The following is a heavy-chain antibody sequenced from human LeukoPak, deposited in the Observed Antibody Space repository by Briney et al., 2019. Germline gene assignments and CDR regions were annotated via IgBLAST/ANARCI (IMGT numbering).Heavy chain of an antibody. D-gene: IGHD4-17*01. J-gene: IGHJ4*02. V-gene: IGHV3-64D*09. CDR1: GFTFSNFA. Sequence: GGSLRLSCSASGFTFSNFAMHWVRQAPGKGLEYVSAISTNGGSTYYADSVKARFTISRDNSRNTLYLQVSSLRAEDTAVYYCAKDHYGDYVLDYWGQGTLVTVSS. CDR2: ISTNGGST. CDR3: AKDHYGDYVLDY.